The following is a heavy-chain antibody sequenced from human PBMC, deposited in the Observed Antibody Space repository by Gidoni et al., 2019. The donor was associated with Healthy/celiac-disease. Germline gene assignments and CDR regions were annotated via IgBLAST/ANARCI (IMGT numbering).Heavy chain of an antibody. CDR2: ISYDGSNK. D-gene: IGHD3-22*01. CDR3: AKEYYDSSGPGWDYFDY. CDR1: GFTFSSYG. J-gene: IGHJ4*02. V-gene: IGHV3-30*18. Sequence: QVQLVESGGGLVQPGRSLRLSCAASGFTFSSYGMHWVRQAPGKGLEWVAVISYDGSNKYYADSVKGRFTISRDNSKNTLYLQMNSLRAEDTAVYYCAKEYYDSSGPGWDYFDYWGQGTLVTVSS.